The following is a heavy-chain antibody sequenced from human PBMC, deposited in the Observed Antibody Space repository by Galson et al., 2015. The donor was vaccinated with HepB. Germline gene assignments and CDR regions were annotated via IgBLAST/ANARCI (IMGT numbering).Heavy chain of an antibody. Sequence: CAISGDSVSSNSAAWNWIRQSPSRGLEWLGRTYYRSKWYNDYAVSVKSRITINPDTSKNQFSLQLNSVTPEDTAVYYCARGGLEYSSSEGYGMDVWGQGTTVTVSS. V-gene: IGHV6-1*01. CDR1: GDSVSSNSAA. CDR3: ARGGLEYSSSEGYGMDV. J-gene: IGHJ6*02. CDR2: TYYRSKWYN. D-gene: IGHD6-6*01.